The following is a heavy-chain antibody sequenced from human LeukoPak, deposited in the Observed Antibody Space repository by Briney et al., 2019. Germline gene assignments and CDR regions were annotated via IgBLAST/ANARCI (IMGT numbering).Heavy chain of an antibody. CDR2: INPSGGST. V-gene: IGHV1-46*01. CDR1: GYTPTELS. J-gene: IGHJ4*02. CDR3: AREFITMIEAVLGY. D-gene: IGHD3-22*01. Sequence: ASVKVSCKVSGYTPTELSIHWVRQAPEKGLEWMGIINPSGGSTSYAQKFQGRVTMTRDTSTSTVYMELSSRRAEDTAVYYCAREFITMIEAVLGYWGQGTLVTVSS.